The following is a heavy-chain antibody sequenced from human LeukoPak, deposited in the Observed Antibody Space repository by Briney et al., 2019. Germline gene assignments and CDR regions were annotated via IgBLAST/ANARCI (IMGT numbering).Heavy chain of an antibody. Sequence: GSLRLSCAASGFTFSSYAMSWVRQAPEKGLEWVSAISGSGGSTYYADSVRGRFTISRDNSKNTLCLQMNSLRAEDTAVYYCTKDSLAGNTRRDSWFDPWGQGTLVTVSS. CDR3: TKDSLAGNTRRDSWFDP. D-gene: IGHD6-19*01. J-gene: IGHJ5*02. CDR2: ISGSGGST. CDR1: GFTFSSYA. V-gene: IGHV3-23*01.